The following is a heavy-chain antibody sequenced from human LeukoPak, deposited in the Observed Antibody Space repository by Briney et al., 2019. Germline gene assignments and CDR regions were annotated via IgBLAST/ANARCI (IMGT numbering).Heavy chain of an antibody. J-gene: IGHJ4*02. CDR3: AKVRGGYSGSYY. Sequence: GGSLRLSCAASGFTFSSYGMHWVRQAPGKGLEWVSAISGSGGSTYYADSVKGRFTISRDNSKNTLYLQMNSLRAEDTAVYYCAKVRGGYSGSYYWGQGTLVTVSS. CDR1: GFTFSSYG. CDR2: ISGSGGST. V-gene: IGHV3-23*01. D-gene: IGHD1-26*01.